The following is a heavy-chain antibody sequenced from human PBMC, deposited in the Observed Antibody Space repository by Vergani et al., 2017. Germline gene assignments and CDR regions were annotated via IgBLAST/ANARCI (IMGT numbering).Heavy chain of an antibody. CDR3: ARVPWRVSRYYYMDV. V-gene: IGHV4-59*01. CDR1: GGSISSYY. Sequence: QVQLQESGPGLVKPSETLSLTCTVSGGSISSYYWSWIRQPPGKGLEWIGYIYYSGSTNYNPSLKSRVTISVDTSKNQFSLKLSSVTAADTAVYYCARVPWRVSRYYYMDVWGKGTTVTVSS. J-gene: IGHJ6*03. D-gene: IGHD6-19*01. CDR2: IYYSGST.